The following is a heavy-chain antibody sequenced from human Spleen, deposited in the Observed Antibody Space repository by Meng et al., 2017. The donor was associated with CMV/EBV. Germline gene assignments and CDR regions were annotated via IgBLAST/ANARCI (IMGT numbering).Heavy chain of an antibody. J-gene: IGHJ4*02. V-gene: IGHV4-30-4*08. Sequence: VAGGSISSGDYSWSWIRQPPGKGLEWIGYIYYSGSTYYNPSLKSRVTVSVDTSKNQFSLKLSSVTAADTAVYYCARVITGAGDYFDYWGQGTLVTVSS. CDR2: IYYSGST. D-gene: IGHD3-10*01. CDR3: ARVITGAGDYFDY. CDR1: GGSISSGDYS.